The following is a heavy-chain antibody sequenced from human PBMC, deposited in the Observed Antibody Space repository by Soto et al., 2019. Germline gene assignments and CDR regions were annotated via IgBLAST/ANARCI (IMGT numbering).Heavy chain of an antibody. D-gene: IGHD3-10*01. CDR3: AREVYGSGGGYFDY. V-gene: IGHV3-21*01. Sequence: EVQLVESGGGLVKPGGSLRLSCAASGFTFSSYSMNWVRQAPGKGLEWVSSISSSSNSIYYADSVKGRFTISRDNAKNSLYLQMNSLRAEDTAVYYCAREVYGSGGGYFDYWGRGTLVTVSS. CDR1: GFTFSSYS. CDR2: ISSSSNSI. J-gene: IGHJ4*02.